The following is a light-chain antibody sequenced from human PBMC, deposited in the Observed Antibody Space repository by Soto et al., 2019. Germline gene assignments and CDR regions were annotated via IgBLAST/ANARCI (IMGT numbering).Light chain of an antibody. Sequence: IQMTQSPSTLSASVGDRVTITCRASQTIDNWLAWYRQKPWKATHLLIYDASILQSGVPSRFSGSGSRTGFTLIIVSLQPEDVATYCCQQYSNYSPWTFSQGTKVEIK. CDR2: DAS. CDR3: QQYSNYSPWT. CDR1: QTIDNW. V-gene: IGKV1-5*01. J-gene: IGKJ1*01.